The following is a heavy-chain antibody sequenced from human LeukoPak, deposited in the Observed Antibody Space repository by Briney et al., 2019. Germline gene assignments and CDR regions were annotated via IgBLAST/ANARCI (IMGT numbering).Heavy chain of an antibody. J-gene: IGHJ4*02. CDR1: GYTFTNYG. CDR3: ARGGLPGGSGSYSDF. D-gene: IGHD1-26*01. Sequence: ASVKVSCKTSGYTFTNYGITWVRQDPGQGLEWMAWISPYDGNTDCSQKVQGRVTMTRETATRRGYLELRSLRSDDTAVYYCARGGLPGGSGSYSDFWGQGPLVTVSS. V-gene: IGHV1-18*01. CDR2: ISPYDGNT.